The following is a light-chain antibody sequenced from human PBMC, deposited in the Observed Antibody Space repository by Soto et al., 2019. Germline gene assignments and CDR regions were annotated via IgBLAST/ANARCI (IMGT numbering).Light chain of an antibody. V-gene: IGLV4-69*01. J-gene: IGLJ2*01. CDR3: QTWGTGIVV. CDR2: LNSDGSH. CDR1: SGHSNDA. Sequence: QLVLTQSPSASASLGASVTVTCTLSSGHSNDAIAWHQQQPEKGPRSLMRLNSDGSHTKGDGIPDRFSGSSSGAERYLTISSLQSDDEADYYCQTWGTGIVVFGGGTKLTVL.